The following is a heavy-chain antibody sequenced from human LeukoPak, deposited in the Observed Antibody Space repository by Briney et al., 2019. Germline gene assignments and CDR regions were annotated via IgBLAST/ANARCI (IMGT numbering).Heavy chain of an antibody. J-gene: IGHJ6*03. V-gene: IGHV3-7*01. CDR3: ARVAAAGTGIFVNFYYSMDI. CDR1: GFMFSSRDW. CDR2: IKQDGRKK. Sequence: GGSLRPSCVASGFMFSSRDWRTGVRQAPGKGREWVANIKQDGRKKNNVDTVKGRFTISRENAKNSVALKMNSLRVEDTAVYYCARVAAAGTGIFVNFYYSMDIWGKGTTVTISS. D-gene: IGHD6-13*01.